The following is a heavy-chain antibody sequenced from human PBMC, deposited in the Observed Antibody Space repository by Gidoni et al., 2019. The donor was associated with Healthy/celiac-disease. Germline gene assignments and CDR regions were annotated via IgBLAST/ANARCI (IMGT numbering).Heavy chain of an antibody. CDR1: GGSFSGYY. D-gene: IGHD4-17*01. CDR2: INHSGST. V-gene: IGHV4-34*01. CDR3: ARVGYDYGDYLGDY. J-gene: IGHJ4*02. Sequence: QVQLQQWGAGLLKPSETLSPTCAVYGGSFSGYYWSWIRQPPGKGLEWIGEINHSGSTNYNPSLKSRVTISVDTSKNQFSLKLSSVTAADTAVYYCARVGYDYGDYLGDYWGQGTLVTVSS.